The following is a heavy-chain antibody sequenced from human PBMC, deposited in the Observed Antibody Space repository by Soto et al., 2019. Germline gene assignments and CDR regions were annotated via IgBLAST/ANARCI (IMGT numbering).Heavy chain of an antibody. D-gene: IGHD6-13*01. J-gene: IGHJ6*02. CDR3: ARGYSSSWTVGYYYGMDV. CDR1: GGSISSGGYY. Sequence: SETLSLTCTVSGGSISSGGYYWSWIRQHPGKGLEWIGYIYYSGSTYYNPSLKSRVTISVDTSKNQFSLKLSSVTAADTAVYYCARGYSSSWTVGYYYGMDVWGQGTTVTVSS. V-gene: IGHV4-31*03. CDR2: IYYSGST.